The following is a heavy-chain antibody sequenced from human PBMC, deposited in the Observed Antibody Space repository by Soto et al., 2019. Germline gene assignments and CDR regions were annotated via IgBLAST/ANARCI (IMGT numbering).Heavy chain of an antibody. J-gene: IGHJ6*02. Sequence: SVKVSCKASGGTFSSYAISWVRQAPGQGLEWMGGIIPIFGTANYAQKFQGRVTITADESTSTAYMELSSLRSEDTVVYYCARSGYCSSTSCYTDYYYGMDVWGQGTTVTVSS. CDR1: GGTFSSYA. V-gene: IGHV1-69*13. CDR2: IIPIFGTA. D-gene: IGHD2-2*02. CDR3: ARSGYCSSTSCYTDYYYGMDV.